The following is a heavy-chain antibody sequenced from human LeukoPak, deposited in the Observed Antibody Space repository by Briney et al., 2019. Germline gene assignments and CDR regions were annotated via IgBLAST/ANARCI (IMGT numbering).Heavy chain of an antibody. Sequence: ASVKVSCKASGYSFTTFPIHWVRQAPGQAPEWVGWIHTGNGDTKYSQAFQDRVTTARDTPATTAFMELSSLRSEDTAVYYCARDAAGLLDHWGQGTLVTVSS. J-gene: IGHJ4*02. CDR2: IHTGNGDT. CDR1: GYSFTTFP. V-gene: IGHV1-3*04. D-gene: IGHD6-25*01. CDR3: ARDAAGLLDH.